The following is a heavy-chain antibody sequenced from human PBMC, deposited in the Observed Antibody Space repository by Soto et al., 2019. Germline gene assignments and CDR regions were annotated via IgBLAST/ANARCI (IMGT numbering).Heavy chain of an antibody. CDR1: GFTVSTYY. J-gene: IGHJ4*02. V-gene: IGHV3-53*01. CDR3: ERVDVWQSRPWGFVDY. Sequence: VQLVESGGGLIQPVGSLRLSCVASGFTVSTYYMSWVRQAPWKGLEWVSVIYRGGTTNYADSVEGRFTISRDHSENTLYREMNSLRVDDTAVYYCERVDVWQSRPWGFVDYWGQGTLVTVS. CDR2: IYRGGTT. D-gene: IGHD3-16*01.